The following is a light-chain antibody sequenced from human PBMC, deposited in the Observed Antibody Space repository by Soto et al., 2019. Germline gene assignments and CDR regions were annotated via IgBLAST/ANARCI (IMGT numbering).Light chain of an antibody. CDR2: EVS. CDR3: SSYTSSSIWV. CDR1: SSDVGGYNY. V-gene: IGLV2-14*01. Sequence: QSALPQPASVSGSPGQSITISCTGTSSDVGGYNYVSWYQQHPGKAPKLMIYEVSNRPSGVSNRFSGSKSGNTASLTISGLQAEDEADYYCSSYTSSSIWVFGGGTKLTVL. J-gene: IGLJ3*02.